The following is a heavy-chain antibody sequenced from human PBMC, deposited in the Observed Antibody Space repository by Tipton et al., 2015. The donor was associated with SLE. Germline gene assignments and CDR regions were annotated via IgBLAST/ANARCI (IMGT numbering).Heavy chain of an antibody. V-gene: IGHV4-61*01. CDR2: IHYSGST. D-gene: IGHD2-15*01. CDR1: GGSIRSGSYY. CDR3: ARGGLLQSAFDI. Sequence: LRLSCTVSGGSIRSGSYYWNWIRQPPGKGLEWIGYIHYSGSTNYNPSLKSRVTISVDTSKNQFSLKLSSVTAADTAVYYCARGGLLQSAFDIWGQGTMVTVSS. J-gene: IGHJ3*02.